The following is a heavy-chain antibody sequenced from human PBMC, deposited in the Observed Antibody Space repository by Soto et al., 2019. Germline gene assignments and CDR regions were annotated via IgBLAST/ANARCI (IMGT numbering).Heavy chain of an antibody. V-gene: IGHV3-21*01. J-gene: IGHJ3*02. Sequence: GGSLRLSCAASGFTFSSYRMNWVRQAPGKGLEWVSSISSSSSYIYYAYSVKGRFTISRDNTKNSLYLKMNSLRAEDTAVYYCAIDSTMVAYCGGDCYSLGSFYIWDQGTMVTVSS. CDR3: AIDSTMVAYCGGDCYSLGSFYI. CDR2: ISSSSSYI. D-gene: IGHD2-21*01. CDR1: GFTFSSYR.